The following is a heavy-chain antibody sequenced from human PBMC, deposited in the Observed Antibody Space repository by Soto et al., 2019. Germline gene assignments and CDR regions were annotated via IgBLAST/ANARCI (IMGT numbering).Heavy chain of an antibody. D-gene: IGHD3-10*01. Sequence: AGGSLRLSCAASGFTFSSYAMSWVRQAPGKGLEWVSAISGSGGSTYYADSVKGRFTISRDNSKNTLYLQMNSLRAEDTAVYYCVRSGRSWRYWFDPWGQGIPVTVSS. CDR2: ISGSGGST. J-gene: IGHJ5*02. V-gene: IGHV3-23*01. CDR1: GFTFSSYA. CDR3: VRSGRSWRYWFDP.